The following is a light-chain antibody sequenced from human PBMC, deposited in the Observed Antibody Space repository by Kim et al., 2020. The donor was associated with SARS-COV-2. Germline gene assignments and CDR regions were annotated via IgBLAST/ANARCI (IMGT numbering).Light chain of an antibody. CDR3: ETWDSNTRV. Sequence: QPVLTQSSSASASLRSSVKLTYTLSSGHSSYIIAWHQQQPGKAPRYLMKLEGSGSYNKGSGVPDRFSGSSSGADRYLTISNLQSEDEADYYCETWDSNTRVFGGGTKLTVL. V-gene: IGLV4-60*03. J-gene: IGLJ3*02. CDR2: LEGSGSY. CDR1: SGHSSYI.